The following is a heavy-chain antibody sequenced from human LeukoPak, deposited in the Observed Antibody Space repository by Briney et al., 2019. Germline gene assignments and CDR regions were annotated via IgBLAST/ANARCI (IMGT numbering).Heavy chain of an antibody. CDR2: INHSGST. V-gene: IGHV4-34*01. CDR1: GGSSSVYY. D-gene: IGHD2-2*01. CDR3: ARLFCYSTACYVDS. J-gene: IGHJ4*02. Sequence: SGTLSLTYAVYGGSSSVYYWSWIRQPPGKGLEWIGEINHSGSTKFNPSLKSRVTLSIETSRNQFSLNLSSVTAADTAVYYCARLFCYSTACYVDSWGQGTLVTVSS.